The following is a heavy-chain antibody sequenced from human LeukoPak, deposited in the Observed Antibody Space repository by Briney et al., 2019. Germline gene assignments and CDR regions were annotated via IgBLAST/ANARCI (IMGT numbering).Heavy chain of an antibody. J-gene: IGHJ4*02. CDR3: ARDLSGVRGTDY. CDR2: IYSGGST. Sequence: GGSLRLSCAASGFTVSSYYMSWVRQAPGKGLEWVSVIYSGGSTYYADSVKGRFTISRDNSKNTLYLQMNSLRAEDTAVYYCARDLSGVRGTDYWGQGTLVTVSS. D-gene: IGHD3-10*01. CDR1: GFTVSSYY. V-gene: IGHV3-66*01.